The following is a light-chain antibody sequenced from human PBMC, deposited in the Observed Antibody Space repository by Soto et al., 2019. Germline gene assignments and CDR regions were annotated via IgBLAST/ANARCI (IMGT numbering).Light chain of an antibody. CDR1: QKINSD. Sequence: DIVMTQSPAPLSVSPGERATLSCRASQKINSDLAWYQQKPGQAPRLLIYGASTRATGVPTRFSGSGSGTEFTLTISSLQSEDFAVYYCQQYNDWPPYTFGQGTRLEIK. CDR2: GAS. J-gene: IGKJ2*01. V-gene: IGKV3-15*01. CDR3: QQYNDWPPYT.